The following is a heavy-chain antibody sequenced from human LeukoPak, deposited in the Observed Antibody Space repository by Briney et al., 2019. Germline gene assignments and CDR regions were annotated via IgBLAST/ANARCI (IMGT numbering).Heavy chain of an antibody. Sequence: GGSLRLSCAASGFTFSSHAMNWVRQAPGKGLEWVSSIGGIGASTYYADSVKGRFTISRDDSKNTLYLQMNSLRAEDTALYYCAKAAYGDYVNWFDPWGQGILVIVSS. D-gene: IGHD4-17*01. CDR2: IGGIGAST. CDR3: AKAAYGDYVNWFDP. CDR1: GFTFSSHA. V-gene: IGHV3-23*01. J-gene: IGHJ5*02.